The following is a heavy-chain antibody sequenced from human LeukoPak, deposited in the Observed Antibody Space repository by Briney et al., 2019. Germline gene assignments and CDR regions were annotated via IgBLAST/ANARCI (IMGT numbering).Heavy chain of an antibody. Sequence: MTSETLSLTCTVSGGSISSYYWSWIRQPAGKGLEWIGRIYTSGSTNYNPSLKSRVTMSVDTSKNQFSLKLSSATAADTAVYYCAREDIAVAGTSRWFDPWGQGTLVTVSS. J-gene: IGHJ5*02. CDR2: IYTSGST. V-gene: IGHV4-4*07. D-gene: IGHD6-19*01. CDR3: AREDIAVAGTSRWFDP. CDR1: GGSISSYY.